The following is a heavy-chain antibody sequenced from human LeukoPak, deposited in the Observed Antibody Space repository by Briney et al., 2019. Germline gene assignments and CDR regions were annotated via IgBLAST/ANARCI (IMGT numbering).Heavy chain of an antibody. D-gene: IGHD6-19*01. J-gene: IGHJ3*02. CDR3: ARGSSGWNDAFDI. Sequence: SGRPLLPCTATCGFIFSSSYFWGCLRPPPGKGLEWTASIYYSGCTYYNPSLKSRVTISVDKSKNQFSLKLNTVTAEYTAVYYCARGSSGWNDAFDIWGQGTMVTVSS. V-gene: IGHV4-39*01. CDR2: IYYSGCT. CDR1: CGFIFSSSYF.